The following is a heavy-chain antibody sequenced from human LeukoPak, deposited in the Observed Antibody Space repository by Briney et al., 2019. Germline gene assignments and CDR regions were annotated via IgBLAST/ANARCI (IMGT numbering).Heavy chain of an antibody. CDR1: GFPLRNYG. CDR3: ALGGNYTNFDY. J-gene: IGHJ4*02. V-gene: IGHV3-23*01. Sequence: GGSLRLSCAASGFPLRNYGMSWVRQALGKGLEWVSAISGSGGSTYYADSVKGRFTISRDNSKNTLYLQMNSLRAEDTAVYYCALGGNYTNFDYWGQGTLVTVSS. CDR2: ISGSGGST. D-gene: IGHD4-23*01.